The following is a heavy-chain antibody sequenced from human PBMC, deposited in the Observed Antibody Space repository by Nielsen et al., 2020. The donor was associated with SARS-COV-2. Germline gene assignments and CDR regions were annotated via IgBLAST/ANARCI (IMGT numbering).Heavy chain of an antibody. Sequence: GGSLRLSCAASGFTFSSYAMHWVRQAPGKGLEWVAVISYDGSNKYYADSVKGRFTISRDNSKNTLYLQMNSLRAEDTAVYYCAKDPDDYYDSSGYYPDAFDIWGQGTMVTVSS. CDR2: ISYDGSNK. D-gene: IGHD3-22*01. CDR1: GFTFSSYA. J-gene: IGHJ3*02. V-gene: IGHV3-30-3*01. CDR3: AKDPDDYYDSSGYYPDAFDI.